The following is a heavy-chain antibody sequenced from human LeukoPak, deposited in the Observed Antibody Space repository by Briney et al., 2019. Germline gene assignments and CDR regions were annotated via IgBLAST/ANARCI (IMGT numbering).Heavy chain of an antibody. Sequence: SETLSLTCSVSLGSISSYYWNWIRQSPGKGLEWIGYVYFNGDTKYSPSLKSRVTMSVDTPNNKFSLRLNSVTAADSAVYYCARTVYCSSANCYPLDPWGQGTLVTVSS. D-gene: IGHD2-2*01. V-gene: IGHV4-59*01. CDR2: VYFNGDT. J-gene: IGHJ5*02. CDR3: ARTVYCSSANCYPLDP. CDR1: LGSISSYY.